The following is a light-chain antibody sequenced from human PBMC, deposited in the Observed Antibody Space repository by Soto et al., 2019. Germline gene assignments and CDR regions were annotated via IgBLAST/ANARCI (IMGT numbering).Light chain of an antibody. CDR1: QSISTW. CDR2: KAS. Sequence: DIQMTQSPSTLSASLGDRVTITCRASQSISTWLAWYQQKPGRAPKLPIYKASSLQSDVPSGFSGSGSGTEFTLTISSLQPDDVAIYYCQQYNDYSWTFGQGTKVDI. V-gene: IGKV1-5*03. J-gene: IGKJ1*01. CDR3: QQYNDYSWT.